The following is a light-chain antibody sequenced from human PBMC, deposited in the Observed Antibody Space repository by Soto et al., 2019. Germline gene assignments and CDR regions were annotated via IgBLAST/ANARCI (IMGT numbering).Light chain of an antibody. CDR2: AAS. CDR1: QGISTW. CDR3: QQLYSDVVT. Sequence: DIQMTHSPSSLSASVGDRVTITCRASQGISTWLAWYQQKPGTAPKLLIYAASTLQSGVPSRFSGSGSGTEFTLTISSLQPEDFATYFCQQLYSDVVTFGQGTRLEI. V-gene: IGKV1-9*01. J-gene: IGKJ5*01.